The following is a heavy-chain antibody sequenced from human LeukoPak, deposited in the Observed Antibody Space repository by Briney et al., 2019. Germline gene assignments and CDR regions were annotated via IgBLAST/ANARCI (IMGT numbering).Heavy chain of an antibody. V-gene: IGHV3-33*01. CDR1: GFTFSSYG. CDR2: IWYDGSNK. J-gene: IGHJ4*02. D-gene: IGHD3-22*01. CDR3: ARGEYYYDSSGYYTLDY. Sequence: LSGGSLRLSCAASGFTFSSYGMHWVRQAPGKGLEWVAVIWYDGSNKYYADSVKGRFTISRDNSKNTLYLQMNSLRAEDTAVYYCARGEYYYDSSGYYTLDYWAREPWSPSPQ.